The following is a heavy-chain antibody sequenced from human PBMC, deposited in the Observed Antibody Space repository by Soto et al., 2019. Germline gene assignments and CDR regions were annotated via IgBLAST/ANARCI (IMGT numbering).Heavy chain of an antibody. D-gene: IGHD1-7*01. CDR1: GFTFSTYW. J-gene: IGHJ6*02. Sequence: EVQLVESGGGLVQPGGSLRLSCAASGFTFSTYWMHWVRQPPGKGLVWVSRIKNDGSNTAYADSVKGRFTISRDNAKSTLYLQMNSLRAEDTGVYYCARDPLIGTTDYGLDVWGQGTTVSVSS. CDR2: IKNDGSNT. CDR3: ARDPLIGTTDYGLDV. V-gene: IGHV3-74*01.